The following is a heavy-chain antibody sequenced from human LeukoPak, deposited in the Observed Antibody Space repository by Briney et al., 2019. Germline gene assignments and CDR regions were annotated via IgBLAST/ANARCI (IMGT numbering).Heavy chain of an antibody. CDR1: GGSVSSDIYY. J-gene: IGHJ6*02. D-gene: IGHD6-13*01. Sequence: SETLSLTCTVSGGSVSSDIYYWSWIRQPPGEGLEWIGYVYYSGSTNSNPSLKSRVTISVDTSKNQFSLKLTSVTAADTAVYYCARDRIAAAGNYYYYGMDVWGQGTTVTVAS. V-gene: IGHV4-61*01. CDR3: ARDRIAAAGNYYYYGMDV. CDR2: VYYSGST.